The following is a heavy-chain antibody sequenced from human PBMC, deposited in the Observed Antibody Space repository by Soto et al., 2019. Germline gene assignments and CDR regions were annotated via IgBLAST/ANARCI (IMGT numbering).Heavy chain of an antibody. CDR1: GDTFSNCD. CDR3: ARVPRASRGQYDMDG. D-gene: IGHD6-25*01. Sequence: QVQLVQSGAEVKKPGASVKVSCKASGDTFSNCDINWVRQAAGQGLEWMGWMNLNRGDTGYAQKFQGRVTMTRDASTSTAYMELSSLRSEDTAVYYCARVPRASRGQYDMDGWGKGTTVSVSS. V-gene: IGHV1-8*01. J-gene: IGHJ6*03. CDR2: MNLNRGDT.